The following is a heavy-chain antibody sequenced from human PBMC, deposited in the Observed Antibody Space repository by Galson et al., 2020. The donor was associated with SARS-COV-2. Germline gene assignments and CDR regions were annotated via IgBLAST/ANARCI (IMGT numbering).Heavy chain of an antibody. CDR3: ARGRNWNLGDYYYGMDV. D-gene: IGHD1-1*01. Sequence: SQTLSLTCAVYGGSFSGYYWSWIRQPPGKGLEWIGEINHSGSTNYNPSLKSRVTIPVDTSKNQFPLRLSSVTAAETAVNYCARGRNWNLGDYYYGMDVWGQGTTVTVSS. CDR1: GGSFSGYY. V-gene: IGHV4-34*01. J-gene: IGHJ6*02. CDR2: INHSGST.